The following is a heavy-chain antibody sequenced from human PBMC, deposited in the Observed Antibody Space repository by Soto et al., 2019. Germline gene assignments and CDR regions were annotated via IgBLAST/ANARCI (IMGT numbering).Heavy chain of an antibody. D-gene: IGHD2-8*02. CDR2: MNPNSGNT. Sequence: XSVKVSFNASGYTFTSYDINSVRHSTGQGLEWMGWMNPNSGNTGYAQKFQGRVTMTRNTSISTAYMELSSLGSEDTDVYYCARRGHRLVGVYYYYYMDVWGKGTTVTVSS. J-gene: IGHJ6*03. V-gene: IGHV1-8*01. CDR1: GYTFTSYD. CDR3: ARRGHRLVGVYYYYYMDV.